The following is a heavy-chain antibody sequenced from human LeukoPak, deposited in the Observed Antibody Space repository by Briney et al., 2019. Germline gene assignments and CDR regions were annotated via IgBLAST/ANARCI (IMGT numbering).Heavy chain of an antibody. J-gene: IGHJ4*02. CDR2: IYYSGST. CDR1: GGSVSSSSYY. D-gene: IGHD3-22*01. Sequence: SETLSLTCTVSGGSVSSSSYYWGWIRQPPGKGLEWIGSIYYSGSTYYNPSLKSRVTISVDTSKNQFSLKLSSVTAADTAVYYCARGFPPRMYYDTSGYYSYYFDYWGQGTLVTVSS. V-gene: IGHV4-39*07. CDR3: ARGFPPRMYYDTSGYYSYYFDY.